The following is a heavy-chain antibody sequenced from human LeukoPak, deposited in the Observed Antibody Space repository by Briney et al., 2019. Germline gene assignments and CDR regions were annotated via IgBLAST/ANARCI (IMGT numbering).Heavy chain of an antibody. J-gene: IGHJ4*02. D-gene: IGHD3-10*01. CDR3: AKDLGGSGSYYTTFDY. CDR2: ISGSGGST. Sequence: PGGSLRLSCAASGFTFSSYAVSWARQAPGKGLEWVSAISGSGGSTYYADSVKGRFTISRDNSKNTLYLQMNSLRAEDTAVYYCAKDLGGSGSYYTTFDYWGQGTLVTVSS. V-gene: IGHV3-23*01. CDR1: GFTFSSYA.